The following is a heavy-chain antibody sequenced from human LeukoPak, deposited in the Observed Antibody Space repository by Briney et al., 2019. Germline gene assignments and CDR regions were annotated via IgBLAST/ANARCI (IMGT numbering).Heavy chain of an antibody. J-gene: IGHJ4*02. CDR1: GFTFTTYN. Sequence: GGSLRLSCAASGFTFTTYNMNWVRQAPGKGLEWVSSISGSSTYRYYADSVKGRFTISRDNAKKSLYLQMNSLRAEDTAVYYCARDSSGGGDWGQGTLVTVSS. D-gene: IGHD1-26*01. CDR2: ISGSSTYR. V-gene: IGHV3-21*01. CDR3: ARDSSGGGD.